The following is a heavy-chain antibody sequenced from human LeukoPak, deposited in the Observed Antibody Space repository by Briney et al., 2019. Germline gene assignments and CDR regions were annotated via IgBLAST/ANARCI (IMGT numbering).Heavy chain of an antibody. Sequence: PSETLSLTCSVSGGTISSHYWNWIRQPPGKGLEWIGYIYYTGSTSYNPSLKSRVTISVDTSRNQFSLKVYTVTAADTAVYYCAREAAEPSGLTYYYYYYMDVWGKGTTVTISS. CDR3: AREAAEPSGLTYYYYYYMDV. D-gene: IGHD6-13*01. CDR2: IYYTGST. J-gene: IGHJ6*03. V-gene: IGHV4-59*11. CDR1: GGTISSHY.